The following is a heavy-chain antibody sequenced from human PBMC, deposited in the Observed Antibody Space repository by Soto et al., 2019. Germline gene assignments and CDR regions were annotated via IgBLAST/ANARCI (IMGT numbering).Heavy chain of an antibody. J-gene: IGHJ6*03. CDR2: IIGSSSTI. V-gene: IGHV3-11*01. CDR1: GFPFSTYY. Sequence: QVNLVESGGALVKPGGSMRLSCAASGFPFSTYYRSWIRKPPGNELEWVSFIIGSSSTIYYAASVKGRFTVSRDNAKSSLYLQMISLRAEDTAIYYCARVRLGFIDPTQDRYYYYMDVWGRGTTVTVSS. D-gene: IGHD3-16*01. CDR3: ARVRLGFIDPTQDRYYYYMDV.